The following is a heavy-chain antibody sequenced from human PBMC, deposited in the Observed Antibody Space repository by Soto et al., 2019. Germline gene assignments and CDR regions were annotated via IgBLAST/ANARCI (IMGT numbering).Heavy chain of an antibody. CDR1: GFTFDDYA. J-gene: IGHJ6*02. D-gene: IGHD3-3*01. CDR2: ISWNSGSI. CDR3: AKDGSLLYYDFWRGYTDV. V-gene: IGHV3-9*01. Sequence: GGSLRLSCAASGFTFDDYAMHWVRQAPGKGLEWVSGISWNSGSIGYADSVKGRFTISRDNAKNSLYLQMHSLRAEDTALYYCAKDGSLLYYDFWRGYTDVWGQGTTVTVSS.